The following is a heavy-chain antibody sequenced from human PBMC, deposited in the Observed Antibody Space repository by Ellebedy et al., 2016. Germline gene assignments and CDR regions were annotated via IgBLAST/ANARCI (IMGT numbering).Heavy chain of an antibody. CDR1: GFTFSSYA. J-gene: IGHJ5*02. D-gene: IGHD1-26*01. CDR2: ISGSGGST. CDR3: MRELWFDP. V-gene: IGHV3-23*01. Sequence: GGSLRLSXAASGFTFSSYAMSWVRQAPGKGLEWVSAISGSGGSTYYADSVKGRFTISRDNSKNTLYLQMKSLRADDTAVYYCMRELWFDPWGRGALVTVSS.